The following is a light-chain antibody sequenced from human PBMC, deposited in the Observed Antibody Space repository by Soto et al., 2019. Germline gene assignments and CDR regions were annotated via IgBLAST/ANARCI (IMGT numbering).Light chain of an antibody. Sequence: DIVLTQTPLSSPATLGQPASISCRSSQSLVHNDGNTYLSWLHQRPGQPPRLLLYRISRRFSGVPDRFSGSVAGTDFTLKISRVEAEDVGVYYCMQATQFPRTFGHGTKVEIK. V-gene: IGKV2-24*01. CDR2: RIS. J-gene: IGKJ1*01. CDR1: QSLVHNDGNTY. CDR3: MQATQFPRT.